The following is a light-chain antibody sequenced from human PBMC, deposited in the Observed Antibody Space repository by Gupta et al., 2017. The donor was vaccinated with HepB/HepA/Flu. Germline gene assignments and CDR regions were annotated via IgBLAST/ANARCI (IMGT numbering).Light chain of an antibody. CDR3: QQRSPIT. CDR2: DAS. Sequence: EIVLTQSPATLSLSPGERATLSCRASQSVGSYLAWYQQKPGQAPRLLIYDASNRATGIPARFSGSGSGTDFTLTSRRLEPEDFAVYYCQQRSPITFGQGTRLEIE. CDR1: QSVGSY. V-gene: IGKV3-11*01. J-gene: IGKJ5*01.